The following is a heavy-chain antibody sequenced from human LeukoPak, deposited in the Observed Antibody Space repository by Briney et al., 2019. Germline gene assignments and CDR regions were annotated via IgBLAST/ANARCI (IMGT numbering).Heavy chain of an antibody. CDR3: ARGYHHDSGSLDY. J-gene: IGHJ4*02. Sequence: PGRSLRLSCAASGFTFSSYGMHWVRQAPGKGLEWVAVIWYDGSNKYYADSMKGRFTISRDNSKNTLYLQMNSLRAEDTAVYYCARGYHHDSGSLDYWGQGTPVTVSS. V-gene: IGHV3-33*01. CDR1: GFTFSSYG. CDR2: IWYDGSNK. D-gene: IGHD3-10*01.